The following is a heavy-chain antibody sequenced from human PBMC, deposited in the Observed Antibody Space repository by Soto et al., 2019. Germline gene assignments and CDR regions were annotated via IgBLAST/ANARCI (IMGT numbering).Heavy chain of an antibody. D-gene: IGHD6-13*01. CDR2: IYYSGST. V-gene: IGHV4-59*01. CDR3: ARVGSSWYLGMDV. Sequence: SETLSLTCTVFGGSISSYCWSWILQPPGKGLEWIGYIYYSGSTNYNPSLKSRVTISVDTSKNQFSLKLSSVTAADTAVYYCARVGSSWYLGMDVWGQGTTVTVSS. J-gene: IGHJ6*02. CDR1: GGSISSYC.